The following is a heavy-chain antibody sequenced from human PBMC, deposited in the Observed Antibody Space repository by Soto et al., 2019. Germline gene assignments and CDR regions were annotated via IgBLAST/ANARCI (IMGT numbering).Heavy chain of an antibody. Sequence: GASVKVSCKASGYTFTSYGISWVLQAPGQGLEWMGWISAYNGNTNYAQKLQGRVTMTTDTSTSTAYMELRSLRSDDTAVYYCARDRRDTAMVTISDYWGQGTLVTVSS. D-gene: IGHD5-18*01. J-gene: IGHJ4*02. CDR2: ISAYNGNT. CDR3: ARDRRDTAMVTISDY. CDR1: GYTFTSYG. V-gene: IGHV1-18*01.